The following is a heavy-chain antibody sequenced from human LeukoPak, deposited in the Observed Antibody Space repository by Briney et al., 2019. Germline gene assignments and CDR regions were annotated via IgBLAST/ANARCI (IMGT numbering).Heavy chain of an antibody. CDR3: ARGRGGTYPPGIY. Sequence: GGSLRLSCAASGLTFSSHGMHWVRQAPGKGLEWVAVMWDDESNKYYADSVKGRFTISRDNSKNILYLQMNNPGAEDTAVYYCARGRGGTYPPGIYWGQGTLVTVSS. J-gene: IGHJ4*02. CDR1: GLTFSSHG. D-gene: IGHD1-26*01. CDR2: MWDDESNK. V-gene: IGHV3-33*01.